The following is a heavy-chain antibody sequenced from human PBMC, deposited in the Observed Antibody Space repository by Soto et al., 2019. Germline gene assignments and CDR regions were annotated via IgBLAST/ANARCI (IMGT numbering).Heavy chain of an antibody. V-gene: IGHV4-4*07. Sequence: SETLSLTCTVSGDSMSSYYWNWIRQPAGKGLEWIGRISATGRTSYMSSLKSRIALSVDTSKNQFSLNLKFVTAADTAVYFCARDQSGAADIWGQGTMVTVSS. CDR1: GDSMSSYY. J-gene: IGHJ3*02. CDR3: ARDQSGAADI. D-gene: IGHD7-27*01. CDR2: ISATGRT.